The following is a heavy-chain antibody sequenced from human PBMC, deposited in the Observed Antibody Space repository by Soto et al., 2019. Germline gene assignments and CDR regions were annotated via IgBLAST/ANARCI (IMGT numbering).Heavy chain of an antibody. Sequence: QVQLVQSGAEVKKPGASVMVSCQASGYTFISFDINWVRQATGQGLEWMGWMNPNTGNTGYEQKFQGRVTMTRNTSIGTAYMDLSSLTSEDTAVYYCARRKERSGPYYLDSWGQGPLVTVSS. CDR2: MNPNTGNT. D-gene: IGHD6-25*01. J-gene: IGHJ4*02. CDR1: GYTFISFD. V-gene: IGHV1-8*01. CDR3: ARRKERSGPYYLDS.